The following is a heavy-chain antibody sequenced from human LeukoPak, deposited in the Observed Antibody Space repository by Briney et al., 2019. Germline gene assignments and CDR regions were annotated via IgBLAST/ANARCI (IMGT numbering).Heavy chain of an antibody. J-gene: IGHJ4*02. CDR1: GFTFSSYW. V-gene: IGHV3-74*01. D-gene: IGHD5-24*01. CDR3: ARDGYNTRYYFDY. CDR2: INSDGSST. Sequence: GGSLRLSCAASGFTFSSYWMHWVRQAPGKGLVWVSRINSDGSSTSYADSVKGRFTISRDNSKNTLYLQMNSLRAEDTAVYYCARDGYNTRYYFDYWGQGTLVTVSS.